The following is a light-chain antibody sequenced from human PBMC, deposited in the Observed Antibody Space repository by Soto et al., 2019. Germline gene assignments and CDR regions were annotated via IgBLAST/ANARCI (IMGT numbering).Light chain of an antibody. J-gene: IGKJ4*01. V-gene: IGKV3-20*01. CDR2: GAS. CDR3: QQYGSSTLT. Sequence: EIVLTQSLGTLSLTQGERATLSCRASQSVSSSYLAWYQQKPGQAPRLLIYGASSRATGIPGRFSGSGSGTDFTLTISRLEPEDFAVYYCQQYGSSTLTFGGGTKA. CDR1: QSVSSSY.